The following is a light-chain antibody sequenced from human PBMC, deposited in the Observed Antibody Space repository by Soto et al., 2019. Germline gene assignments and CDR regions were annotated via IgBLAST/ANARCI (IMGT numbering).Light chain of an antibody. V-gene: IGKV3-20*01. CDR2: VAS. CDR3: QQYGSSPPT. J-gene: IGKJ1*01. CDR1: QIVTSDY. Sequence: DIVLTQSPGTLSLSPGERVTLSCRASQIVTSDYLAWYHQEPGQAPRLLIYVASSRATGIPDRFSGSGSGTDFTLTINRLEPEDFALYYCQQYGSSPPTFGQGTKVDIK.